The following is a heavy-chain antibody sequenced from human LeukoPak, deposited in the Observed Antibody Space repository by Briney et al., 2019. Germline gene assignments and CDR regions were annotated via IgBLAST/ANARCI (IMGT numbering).Heavy chain of an antibody. CDR1: GDSISNYY. D-gene: IGHD5-24*01. J-gene: IGHJ4*02. Sequence: KASETLSLTCNVSGDSISNYYWNWIRQPAGKGLEWIGRIYSNGNTNYNPSLTSRVTMSLDTSKNQVSLKLSSVTAADTAVYYCARLWGVATIRYWGQGTLVTVSS. CDR3: ARLWGVATIRY. CDR2: IYSNGNT. V-gene: IGHV4-4*07.